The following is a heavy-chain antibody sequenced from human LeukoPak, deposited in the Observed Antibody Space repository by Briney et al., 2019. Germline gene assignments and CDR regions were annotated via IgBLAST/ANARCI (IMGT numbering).Heavy chain of an antibody. V-gene: IGHV3-7*01. D-gene: IGHD6-13*01. CDR1: GFTFSSYW. CDR2: IKQDGSEK. Sequence: GGSLRLSGAASGFTFSSYWMSWVRQAPGKGLEWVANIKQDGSEKYYVDSVKGRFTISRDNAKNSLYLQMNSLRAEDTAVYYCAREDIAAAGTLFDYWGQGTLVTVSS. J-gene: IGHJ4*02. CDR3: AREDIAAAGTLFDY.